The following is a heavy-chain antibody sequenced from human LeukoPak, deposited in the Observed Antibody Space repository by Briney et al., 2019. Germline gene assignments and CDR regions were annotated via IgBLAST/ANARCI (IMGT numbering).Heavy chain of an antibody. J-gene: IGHJ4*02. D-gene: IGHD3-3*01. CDR1: GFTFNNYA. CDR2: VSGSGAIA. V-gene: IGHV3-23*01. Sequence: GGSLRLSCAASGFTFNNYAMSWVRQAPGKGLEWVSTVSGSGAIAYYTDSDKGRFTISRDNSKNTLYLQVSSLTAKDTAVYYCAKDLWSDGESFDYWGQGTLVTVSS. CDR3: AKDLWSDGESFDY.